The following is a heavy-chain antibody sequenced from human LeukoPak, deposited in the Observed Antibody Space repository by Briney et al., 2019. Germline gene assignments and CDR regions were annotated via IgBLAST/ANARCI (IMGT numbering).Heavy chain of an antibody. CDR3: ASSLAGWFDP. CDR1: GFTFSSYS. V-gene: IGHV3-21*01. Sequence: GGSMRLSCAASGFTFSSYSMNWDRQAPGKGLEWVSSISSSSSYIYYADSVKGRFTISRDNAKNSLYLQMNSLRAEDTAVYYCASSLAGWFDPWGQGTLVTVSS. CDR2: ISSSSSYI. D-gene: IGHD3-10*01. J-gene: IGHJ5*02.